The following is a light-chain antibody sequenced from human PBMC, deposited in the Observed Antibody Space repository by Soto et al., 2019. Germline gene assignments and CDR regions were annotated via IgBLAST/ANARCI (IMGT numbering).Light chain of an antibody. CDR2: WAS. J-gene: IGKJ1*01. CDR1: QTILYSPNNKNY. V-gene: IGKV4-1*01. Sequence: DIVMTQSPDSLAVSLGERATINCKSSQTILYSPNNKNYIAWYQKKAGQPPKLLIYWASTRASGVPDRFSGSVSGTDFTLTIGSLQAEDVAVYYCQQYYDTPRTFGQGTKVEFK. CDR3: QQYYDTPRT.